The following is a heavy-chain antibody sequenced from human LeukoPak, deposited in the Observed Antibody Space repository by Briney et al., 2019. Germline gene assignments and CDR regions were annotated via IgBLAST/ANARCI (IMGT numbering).Heavy chain of an antibody. Sequence: SETLSLTCTVSGDSFSSVDYYWGWISQPPGKGLEWIGNIYYSGSTYYNPSLKSRVTISLDTSKNQFSLKLSSVTAADTAVYYCVRDPRNWNYFDYWGHGILVTASS. J-gene: IGHJ4*01. CDR3: VRDPRNWNYFDY. CDR1: GDSFSSVDYY. D-gene: IGHD1-20*01. V-gene: IGHV4-39*07. CDR2: IYYSGST.